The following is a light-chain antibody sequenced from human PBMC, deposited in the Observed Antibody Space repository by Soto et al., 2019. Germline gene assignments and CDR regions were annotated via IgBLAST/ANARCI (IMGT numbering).Light chain of an antibody. CDR2: EVS. CDR1: SSDFGGYNY. CDR3: SSYASSSYRCV. V-gene: IGLV2-14*01. J-gene: IGLJ1*01. Sequence: SALAQPASVSGSPGQSITISCTGTSSDFGGYNYVSWYQQHPGKAPKLVIYEVSNRPSGVPNRFSGSKSGNTASLTISGLQAEDEGDYYCSSYASSSYRCVFGTGSKVTVL.